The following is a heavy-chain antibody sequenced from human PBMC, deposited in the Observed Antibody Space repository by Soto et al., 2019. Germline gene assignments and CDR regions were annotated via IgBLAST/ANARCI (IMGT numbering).Heavy chain of an antibody. CDR2: IYHSGGT. J-gene: IGHJ5*02. CDR1: GGSISSGGYS. V-gene: IGHV4-30-2*06. D-gene: IGHD2-8*02. CDR3: ARDSLTGNWFDP. Sequence: QLQLRESGSGLVKPSQTLSLTCAVSGGSISSGGYSWNWIRQLPGKGLEWIGYIYHSGGTLYNPSLKSRVTISVDKSRNQFSLTLTSVTAADTAVYYCARDSLTGNWFDPWGQGTLVTVSS.